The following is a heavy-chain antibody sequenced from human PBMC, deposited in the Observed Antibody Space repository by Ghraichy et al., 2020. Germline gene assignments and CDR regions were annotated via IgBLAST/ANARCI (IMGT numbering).Heavy chain of an antibody. CDR2: INHSGST. CDR3: ARHLFVVVPATKYWFDP. Sequence: SETLSLTCAVYGGSFSGYYWSWIRQPPGKGLEWIGEINHSGSTNYNPSLKSRVTISVDTSKNQFSLKLSSVTAADTAVYYCARHLFVVVPATKYWFDPWGQGTLVTVSS. V-gene: IGHV4-34*01. D-gene: IGHD2-2*01. CDR1: GGSFSGYY. J-gene: IGHJ5*02.